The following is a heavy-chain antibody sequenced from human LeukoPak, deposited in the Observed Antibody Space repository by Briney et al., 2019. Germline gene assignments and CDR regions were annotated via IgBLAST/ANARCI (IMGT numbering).Heavy chain of an antibody. J-gene: IGHJ4*02. CDR2: VSESGDST. Sequence: PGGSLKLSCAAAGFIFNKYAMTWVRQAPGKGLEWVSVVSESGDSTSYTDSVKGRFTISRDNSKNTLYLQMNSLRAEDTAVYYCAKGPWELLPLYYFDYWGQGTLVTVSS. V-gene: IGHV3-23*01. CDR3: AKGPWELLPLYYFDY. CDR1: GFIFNKYA. D-gene: IGHD1-26*01.